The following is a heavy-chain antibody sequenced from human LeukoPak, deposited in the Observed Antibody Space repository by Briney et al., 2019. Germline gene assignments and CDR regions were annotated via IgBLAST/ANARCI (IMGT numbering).Heavy chain of an antibody. CDR1: GFTVSGNY. CDR3: AKTGSGWRYYFDY. Sequence: GGSLGLSCAASGFTVSGNYMSWVRQAPGKGLEWVSVIYSGGSTYYADSVKGRFTISRDNSKNTLYLQMNSLRAEDTAVYYCAKTGSGWRYYFDYWGQGTLVTVSS. CDR2: IYSGGST. J-gene: IGHJ4*02. V-gene: IGHV3-53*01. D-gene: IGHD6-19*01.